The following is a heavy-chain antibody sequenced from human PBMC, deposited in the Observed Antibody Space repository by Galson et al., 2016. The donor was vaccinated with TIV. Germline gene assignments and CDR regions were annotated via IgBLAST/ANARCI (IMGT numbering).Heavy chain of an antibody. CDR3: TRDVTVLPETTDYYYYYVDV. V-gene: IGHV4-59*01. CDR2: FYYTGST. CDR1: GGSISTYY. D-gene: IGHD4-17*01. J-gene: IGHJ6*03. Sequence: ETLSLTCTVSGGSISTYYWSWIRQPPGKGLEWIGYFYYTGSTNYNPSLKSRVTISVDRSKNQFSLKLNSVTAADTAVYFCTRDVTVLPETTDYYYYYVDVWGKGTMVTVSS.